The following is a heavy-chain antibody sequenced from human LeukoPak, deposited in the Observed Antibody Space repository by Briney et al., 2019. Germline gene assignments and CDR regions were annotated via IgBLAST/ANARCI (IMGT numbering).Heavy chain of an antibody. V-gene: IGHV1-69*05. CDR2: IIPVFGTT. CDR3: ASGRRSYYDSSGYSLDY. CDR1: GGTLRSYA. J-gene: IGHJ4*02. Sequence: SVKVSCKASGGTLRSYAISWVRQAPGQGLEWMGGIIPVFGTTNYAQKFQVRVTITTDESTTTAYMELSSLRSEDTAVYYCASGRRSYYDSSGYSLDYWGQGTLVTVSS. D-gene: IGHD3-22*01.